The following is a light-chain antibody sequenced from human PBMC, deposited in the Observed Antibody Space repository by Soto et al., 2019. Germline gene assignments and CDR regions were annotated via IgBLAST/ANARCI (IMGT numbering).Light chain of an antibody. Sequence: QSVLTQPASVSGCTGQSITISCTGTSRDVGSYNLVSCYQQQPGKAPKLMIYECSKRPAAGSNRFSGAKSANTASLTNTRLLDEDDADYYCCSYAGSSSHAFGTGTKVTVL. CDR3: CSYAGSSSHA. J-gene: IGLJ1*01. CDR2: ECS. CDR1: SRDVGSYNL. V-gene: IGLV2-23*01.